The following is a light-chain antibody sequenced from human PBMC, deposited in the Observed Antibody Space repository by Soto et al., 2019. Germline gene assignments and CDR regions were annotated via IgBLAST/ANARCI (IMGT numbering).Light chain of an antibody. V-gene: IGKV2-28*01. CDR3: LQALQTPRT. Sequence: DVVMTQSPLSLPVTPGEPASISCRSNESLLHSIGYNYLDWCLQKPGQSPQLLIYLGSNRASGDPDRYSRSGSGTDFTLKISRVEAEDVGIYYCLQALQTPRTFGQGTKLELK. CDR2: LGS. J-gene: IGKJ2*01. CDR1: ESLLHSIGYNY.